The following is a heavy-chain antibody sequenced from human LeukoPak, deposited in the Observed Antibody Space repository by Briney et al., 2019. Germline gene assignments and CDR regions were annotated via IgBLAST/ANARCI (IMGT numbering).Heavy chain of an antibody. Sequence: SETLSLTCAVYGGSFSGYYWSWIRQPPGKGLEWIGEISHSGSTNYNPSLKRRVTISVDTSKNQFPLELRSVTAADTAVYYCARGRRNYDYVWGSYRSVWFDYWGQGTLVTVSS. CDR3: ARGRRNYDYVWGSYRSVWFDY. J-gene: IGHJ4*02. D-gene: IGHD3-16*02. V-gene: IGHV4-34*01. CDR1: GGSFSGYY. CDR2: ISHSGST.